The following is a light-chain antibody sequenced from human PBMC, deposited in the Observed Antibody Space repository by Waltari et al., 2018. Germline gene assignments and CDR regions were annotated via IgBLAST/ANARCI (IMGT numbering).Light chain of an antibody. CDR1: SSNIGSRFE. Sequence: QSVLTQPPSVSGAPGQRVTISCTGSSSNIGSRFEVHWYQQVPGTVPKLLIYANDYRPSGVPGRFSGSKSGTSASLAIAGLQAEDEADYYCQSYDSSLSAWVFGGGTKLTVL. CDR2: AND. J-gene: IGLJ2*01. V-gene: IGLV1-40*01. CDR3: QSYDSSLSAWV.